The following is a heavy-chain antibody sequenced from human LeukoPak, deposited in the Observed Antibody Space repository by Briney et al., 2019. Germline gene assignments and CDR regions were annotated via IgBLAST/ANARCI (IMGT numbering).Heavy chain of an antibody. V-gene: IGHV4-59*08. J-gene: IGHJ5*02. CDR2: MYYSGST. CDR1: GGFISSYY. D-gene: IGHD4-17*01. CDR3: AKYYGDYIGWLDP. Sequence: PSETLSLTCSVSGGFISSYYWSWIRQPPGKGLEWIGQMYYSGSTKYNPPLRSRVTISVDTSKNQFSLQLNSLPAAATAVYYCAKYYGDYIGWLDPWGQGTLLTLSS.